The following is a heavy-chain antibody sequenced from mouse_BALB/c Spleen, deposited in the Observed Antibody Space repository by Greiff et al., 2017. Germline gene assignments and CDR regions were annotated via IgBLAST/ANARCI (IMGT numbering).Heavy chain of an antibody. D-gene: IGHD2-1*01. CDR3: ALYGNYFDY. CDR2: IYPYNGGT. J-gene: IGHJ2*01. CDR1: GYTFTDYN. Sequence: EVQLQQSGPELVKPGASVKISCKASGYTFTDYNMHWVKQSHGKSLEWIGYIYPYNGGTGYNQKFKSKATLTVDNSSSTAYMELRSLTSEDSAVYYCALYGNYFDYWGQGTTLTVSS. V-gene: IGHV1S29*02.